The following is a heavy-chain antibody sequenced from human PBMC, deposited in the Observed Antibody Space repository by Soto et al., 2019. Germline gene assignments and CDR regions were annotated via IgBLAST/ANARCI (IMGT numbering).Heavy chain of an antibody. CDR2: ISGSGGST. CDR3: AKDLIPVMTTVTYYFDY. CDR1: GFTFSSYA. D-gene: IGHD4-4*01. Sequence: GGSLRLSCAASGFTFSSYAMSWVRQAPGKGLEWVSAISGSGGSTYYADSVKGRFTISRDNSKNTLYLQMNSLRAEDTAVYHCAKDLIPVMTTVTYYFDYWGQGTLVTVSS. V-gene: IGHV3-23*01. J-gene: IGHJ4*02.